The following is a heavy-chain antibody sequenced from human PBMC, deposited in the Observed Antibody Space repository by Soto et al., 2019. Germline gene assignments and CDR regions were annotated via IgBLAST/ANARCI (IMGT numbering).Heavy chain of an antibody. D-gene: IGHD4-17*01. V-gene: IGHV4-30-2*01. CDR2: IYHGGYT. CDR1: GGSISSGGYS. CDR3: ARAHYGDYGYGMDV. Sequence: QLQLQESGSGLVKPSQTLSLTCAVSGGSISSGGYSWSWIRQPPGKGLEWIGYIYHGGYTDYNPSLKSRVTISVDRSKNQFSLKLSSVTAADTAVYYCARAHYGDYGYGMDVWGQGTTVTVSS. J-gene: IGHJ6*02.